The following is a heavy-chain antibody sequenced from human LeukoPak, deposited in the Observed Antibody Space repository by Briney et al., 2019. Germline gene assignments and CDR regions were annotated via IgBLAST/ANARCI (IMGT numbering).Heavy chain of an antibody. CDR1: GFTFSSCG. V-gene: IGHV3-33*01. CDR3: ARSPPPFFYYFDY. Sequence: PGGSLRLSCAASGFTFSSCGMHWVRQAPGKGPEWVAVIWYDGSNKYYADSVKGRFTISRDNSKNALYLQMNSLRAEDTAVYYCARSPPPFFYYFDYWGQGTLVTVSS. CDR2: IWYDGSNK. J-gene: IGHJ4*02.